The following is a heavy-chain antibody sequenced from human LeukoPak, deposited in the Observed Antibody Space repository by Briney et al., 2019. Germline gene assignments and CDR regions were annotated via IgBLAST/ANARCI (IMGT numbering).Heavy chain of an antibody. J-gene: IGHJ6*02. CDR1: GFTFDDYA. CDR3: AKGFSGSYYYYGMDV. CDR2: ISWNSGSI. V-gene: IGHV3-9*01. D-gene: IGHD1-26*01. Sequence: GGSLRLSCAASGFTFDDYAMHWVRQAPGKGLEWVSGISWNSGSIGYADSVKGRFTISRGNAKNSLYLQMNSLRAEDTALYYCAKGFSGSYYYYGMDVWGQGTTVTVSS.